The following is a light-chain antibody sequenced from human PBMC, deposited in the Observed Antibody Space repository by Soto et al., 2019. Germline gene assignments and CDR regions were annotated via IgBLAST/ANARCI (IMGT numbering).Light chain of an antibody. J-gene: IGKJ1*01. CDR3: QQYGSSPGWT. V-gene: IGKV3-20*01. CDR1: QTFSNSF. Sequence: EIVLTQSPGTLSLSPGERATLSCRASQTFSNSFLSWFQQIPGQAPRLLICGASMRATGIPDRFSGSGSGTDFTLTISRLEPEDFAVYYCQQYGSSPGWTFGQGTKVDIK. CDR2: GAS.